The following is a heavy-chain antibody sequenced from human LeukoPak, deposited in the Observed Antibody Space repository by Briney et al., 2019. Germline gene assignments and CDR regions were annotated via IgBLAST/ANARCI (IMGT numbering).Heavy chain of an antibody. CDR1: GGSISSHY. CDR3: ARASSGPYYFDF. D-gene: IGHD7-27*01. V-gene: IGHV4-59*11. Sequence: SETLSLTCTVSGGSISSHYWSWIRQSPGKGLEWIGYINYSGSTNYNPSLQSRVTISVDTSKNQFSLKGTSVTAADTAVYYCARASSGPYYFDFWGQGTLVTVSS. CDR2: INYSGST. J-gene: IGHJ4*02.